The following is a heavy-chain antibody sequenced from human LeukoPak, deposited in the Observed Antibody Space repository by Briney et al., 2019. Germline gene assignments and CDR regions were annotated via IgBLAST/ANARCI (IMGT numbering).Heavy chain of an antibody. Sequence: KPSETLSLTCTVPGASISSQYWSWIRQPPGKGMERIGYIYYSGSTNYHPSLKSRVTISVDTSKNQFSLKLSSVTAADTAVYYCAREGWAWDTAMVNYYYYMDVWGKGTTVTVSS. CDR3: AREGWAWDTAMVNYYYYMDV. CDR2: IYYSGST. V-gene: IGHV4-59*11. J-gene: IGHJ6*03. CDR1: GASISSQY. D-gene: IGHD5-18*01.